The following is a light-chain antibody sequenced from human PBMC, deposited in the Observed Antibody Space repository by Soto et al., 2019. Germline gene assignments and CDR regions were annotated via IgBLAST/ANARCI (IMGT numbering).Light chain of an antibody. CDR2: EVS. V-gene: IGLV2-14*01. CDR3: SSYTSSSLVV. J-gene: IGLJ2*01. Sequence: QSALTQPASVSGSPGQSVTISSTGTSSDVGGYNYVSWYQQHPGKAPKLMIYEVSNRPSGVSNRFSGSKSGNTASLTISGRQAEDEADYYCSSYTSSSLVVFGGGTKLTVL. CDR1: SSDVGGYNY.